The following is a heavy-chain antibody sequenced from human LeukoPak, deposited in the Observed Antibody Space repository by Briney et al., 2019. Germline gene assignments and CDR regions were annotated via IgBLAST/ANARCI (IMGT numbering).Heavy chain of an antibody. CDR2: ISSDGNNE. D-gene: IGHD2-15*01. V-gene: IGHV3-30-3*01. CDR1: GFPFHGFT. CDR3: VRDSGGPLFDY. J-gene: IGHJ4*02. Sequence: GGSLRLSCAASGFPFHGFTMHWVRQTLDKALEWVAIISSDGNNEYYADSVRGRFTISRDNSNNTMYLDMNNVRPDDTSVYYCVRDSGGPLFDYWGLGTLVTVSS.